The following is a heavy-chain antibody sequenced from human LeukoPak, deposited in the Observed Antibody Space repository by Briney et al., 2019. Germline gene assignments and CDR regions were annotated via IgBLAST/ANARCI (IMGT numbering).Heavy chain of an antibody. V-gene: IGHV4-59*01. Sequence: SETLSLTCTVSGGPIYSYYWSWIRQPPGKGLEWIGYVYYSGSTNYNPSLKSRVTISVDTSKNQFSLKLNSVNAADTAVYYCARSGTAAGRRDYWGQGTLVTVSS. CDR3: ARSGTAAGRRDY. J-gene: IGHJ4*02. D-gene: IGHD6-13*01. CDR1: GGPIYSYY. CDR2: VYYSGST.